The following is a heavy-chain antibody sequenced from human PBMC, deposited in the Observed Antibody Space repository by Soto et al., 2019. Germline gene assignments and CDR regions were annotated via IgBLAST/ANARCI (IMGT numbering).Heavy chain of an antibody. D-gene: IGHD6-19*01. CDR1: GGSISSYY. Sequence: SETLSLTCTVSGGSISSYYWSWIRQPPGKGLEWIGNIHYSGSTNYNPSLKSRVTISVDTSKNQFSLKLTSVTAANTAVYYCTTEYGYSSGQNDNWGQGTLVTVSS. V-gene: IGHV4-59*01. CDR2: IHYSGST. CDR3: TTEYGYSSGQNDN. J-gene: IGHJ4*02.